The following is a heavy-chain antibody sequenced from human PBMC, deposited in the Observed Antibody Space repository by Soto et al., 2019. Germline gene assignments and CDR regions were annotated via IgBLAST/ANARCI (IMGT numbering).Heavy chain of an antibody. D-gene: IGHD3-3*01. CDR1: GGTFSSYA. CDR2: IIPIYGTA. Sequence: RASVKVSCTASGGTFSSYAISWVRQAPGQGLEWMGGIIPIYGTANYAQKLQGRVTITADESTSTAYMELRSLRSDDTAVYYCARLRFGVVPDAFDPWGQGTLVTVSS. V-gene: IGHV1-69*13. CDR3: ARLRFGVVPDAFDP. J-gene: IGHJ5*02.